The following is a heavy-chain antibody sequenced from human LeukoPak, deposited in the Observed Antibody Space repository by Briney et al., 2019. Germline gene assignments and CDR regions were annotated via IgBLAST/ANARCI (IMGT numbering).Heavy chain of an antibody. D-gene: IGHD6-6*01. Sequence: PSQTLSLTCTVSGVSISSGGYYWSWIRQPPGKGLEWIGYIYHSGSTYYNPSLKSRVTISVDRSKNQFSLKLSSVTAADTALYYCARRYSSSPFNYFDPWGQGTLVTVSS. CDR1: GVSISSGGYY. J-gene: IGHJ5*02. CDR3: ARRYSSSPFNYFDP. CDR2: IYHSGST. V-gene: IGHV4-30-2*01.